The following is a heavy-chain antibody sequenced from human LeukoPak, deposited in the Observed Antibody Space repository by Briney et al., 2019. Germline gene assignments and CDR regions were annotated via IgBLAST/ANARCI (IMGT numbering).Heavy chain of an antibody. D-gene: IGHD3-10*01. J-gene: IGHJ4*02. CDR3: ARERFGESQRSSFDY. V-gene: IGHV3-48*03. Sequence: QPGGSLRLSCAASGFTFSSYEMNWVRQAPGKGLEWVSYISSSGSTIYYADSVEGRLTISRDNAKNSLYLQMNSLRAEETAVYYCARERFGESQRSSFDYWGQGTLVTVSS. CDR1: GFTFSSYE. CDR2: ISSSGSTI.